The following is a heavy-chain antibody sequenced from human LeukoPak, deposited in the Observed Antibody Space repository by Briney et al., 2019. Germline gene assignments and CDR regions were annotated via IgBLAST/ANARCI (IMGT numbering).Heavy chain of an antibody. Sequence: PGGSLRLSCAASGFTFDDYGMSWVRQAPGKGLEWVSRINSDGSSTSYADSVKGRFTISRDNAKNTLYLQMNSLKTEDTAVYYCTTGTRFGEIDYWGQGTLVTVSS. D-gene: IGHD3-10*01. V-gene: IGHV3-74*01. CDR3: TTGTRFGEIDY. CDR2: INSDGSST. CDR1: GFTFDDYG. J-gene: IGHJ4*02.